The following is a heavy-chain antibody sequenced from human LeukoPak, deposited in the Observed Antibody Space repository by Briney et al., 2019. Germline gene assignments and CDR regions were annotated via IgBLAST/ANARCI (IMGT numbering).Heavy chain of an antibody. D-gene: IGHD3-22*01. CDR3: VRGDYYDRGVYYYD. CDR2: INPKSGGT. Sequence: ASVTVSCKASGYTFTAYYMHWVRQAPGQGLEWMGWINPKSGGTNYAQKFQGRVTMTRDTSVKTAYMEPSSLRSDDTAVYYCVRGDYYDRGVYYYDWGQGTLVTVSS. CDR1: GYTFTAYY. V-gene: IGHV1-2*02. J-gene: IGHJ4*02.